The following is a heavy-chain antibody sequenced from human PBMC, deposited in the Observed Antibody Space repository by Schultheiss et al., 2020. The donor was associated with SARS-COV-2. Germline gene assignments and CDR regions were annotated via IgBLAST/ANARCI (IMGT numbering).Heavy chain of an antibody. CDR3: ARAVLVVYPIWFDP. V-gene: IGHV4-39*07. J-gene: IGHJ5*02. D-gene: IGHD2-8*02. CDR2: INHSGST. Sequence: SETLSLTCTVSGGSVSSGSYYWSWIRQPPGKGLEWIGEINHSGSTNYNPSLKSRVTISVDTSKNQFSLQLSSVTAADTAVYYCARAVLVVYPIWFDPWGQGTLVTVSS. CDR1: GGSVSSGSYY.